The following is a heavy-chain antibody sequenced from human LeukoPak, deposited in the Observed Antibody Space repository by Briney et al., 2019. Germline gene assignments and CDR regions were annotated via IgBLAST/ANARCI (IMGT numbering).Heavy chain of an antibody. CDR3: AKARDIVVVTAKYYFDY. D-gene: IGHD2-21*02. Sequence: GGSLRLSCAASGFTFSSYAMSWVRQAPGKGLEWVSAISGSGGSTYYADSVKGRFTIPRDNSKNTLYLQMNSLRAEDTAVYYCAKARDIVVVTAKYYFDYWGQGTLVTVPS. CDR1: GFTFSSYA. J-gene: IGHJ4*02. CDR2: ISGSGGST. V-gene: IGHV3-23*01.